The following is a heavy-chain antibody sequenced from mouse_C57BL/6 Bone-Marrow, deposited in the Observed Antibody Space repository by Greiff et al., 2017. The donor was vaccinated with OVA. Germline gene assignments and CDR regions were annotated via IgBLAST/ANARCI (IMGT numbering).Heavy chain of an antibody. V-gene: IGHV1-81*01. CDR2: IYPRSGNT. Sequence: VQLQQSGAELARPGASVKLSCKASGYTFTSYGISWVKQRTGQGLEWIGEIYPRSGNTYYNEKFKGKPTLTADKSSSTAYMELRSLTSEDSAVYFCEGVYYGSSPWFAYWGQGTLVTVSA. J-gene: IGHJ3*01. CDR1: GYTFTSYG. CDR3: EGVYYGSSPWFAY. D-gene: IGHD1-1*01.